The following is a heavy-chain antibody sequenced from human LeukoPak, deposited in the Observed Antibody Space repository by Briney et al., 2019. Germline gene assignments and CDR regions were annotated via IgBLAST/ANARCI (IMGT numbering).Heavy chain of an antibody. CDR3: ARDPFCSSTAGCYFEDWFDP. Sequence: GGSLRLSCAASGLTFDDYDMSWVRQVPGKGLEWVSGITWNGDETGYADSVKGRFAISRDNTKNSLYLQMSSLRAEDTALYYCARDPFCSSTAGCYFEDWFDPWGPGTLVTVSS. V-gene: IGHV3-20*04. D-gene: IGHD2-2*01. CDR1: GLTFDDYD. J-gene: IGHJ5*02. CDR2: ITWNGDET.